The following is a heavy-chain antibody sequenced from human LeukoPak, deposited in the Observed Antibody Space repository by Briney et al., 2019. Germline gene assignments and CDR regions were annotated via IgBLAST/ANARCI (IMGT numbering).Heavy chain of an antibody. CDR2: IKQDGSEK. J-gene: IGHJ4*02. CDR3: ARGHNSAFDY. CDR1: RFTFSRHW. D-gene: IGHD1-1*01. Sequence: PGGSLRLSCAASRFTFSRHWMSWVRQAPGEGPEWVANIKQDGSEKYYVDSVKGRFTISRDNAKNSLHLQMNSLRVEDTAVYYCARGHNSAFDYWGQGTLVTVSS. V-gene: IGHV3-7*01.